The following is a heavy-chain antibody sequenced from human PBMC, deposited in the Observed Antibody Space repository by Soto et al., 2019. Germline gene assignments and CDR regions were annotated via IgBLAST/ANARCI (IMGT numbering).Heavy chain of an antibody. V-gene: IGHV3-23*01. CDR1: GFTFSSYA. Sequence: GGSLRLSCAASGFTFSSYAMSWVRQAPGKGLEWVSAISGSGGSTYYADSVKGRFTISRDNSKNTLYLQMNSLRAEDTAVYYCAKKGRAIVMMRLVIDPDYFDYWGQGTLVTVSS. CDR3: AKKGRAIVMMRLVIDPDYFDY. J-gene: IGHJ4*02. D-gene: IGHD6-19*01. CDR2: ISGSGGST.